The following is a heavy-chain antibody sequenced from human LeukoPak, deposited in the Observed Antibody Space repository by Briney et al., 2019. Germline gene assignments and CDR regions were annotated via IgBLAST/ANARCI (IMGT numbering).Heavy chain of an antibody. Sequence: GESLKISCKGSGYSFTSYWVGWVRQMPGKGLEWMGIIYPGDSDTRYSPSFQGQVTISADKSISTAYLQWSSLKASDTAMYYCARKITYYHDVPDAFDIWGQGTMVTVSS. D-gene: IGHD3-22*01. V-gene: IGHV5-51*01. CDR3: ARKITYYHDVPDAFDI. J-gene: IGHJ3*02. CDR2: IYPGDSDT. CDR1: GYSFTSYW.